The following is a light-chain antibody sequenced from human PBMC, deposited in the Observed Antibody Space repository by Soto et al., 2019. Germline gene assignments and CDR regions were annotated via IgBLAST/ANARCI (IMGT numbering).Light chain of an antibody. J-gene: IGKJ5*01. CDR1: QGISSY. CDR2: AAS. CDR3: QQYYSYPIT. Sequence: AIRMTQSPSSFSASTGDRVTITCRASQGISSYLAWYQQKPGKAPKLLIYAASTLQSGVPSRFSGSGSGTDFTLTISCLQSEAFATYYCQQYYSYPITFGQGTRLEIK. V-gene: IGKV1-8*01.